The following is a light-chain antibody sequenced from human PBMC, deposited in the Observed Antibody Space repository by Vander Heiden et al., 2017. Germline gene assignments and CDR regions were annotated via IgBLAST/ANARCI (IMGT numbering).Light chain of an antibody. V-gene: IGKV1-5*03. CDR2: KAS. J-gene: IGKJ1*01. CDR3: QHYSSYSGT. CDR1: QSISSW. Sequence: DIQMTPSPSTLSASVGDRVTITCRASQSISSWLAWYQQKPGKAPKLLMYKASTLDSGVPSRFRGSGSGTEFTLTISSLQPDDFATYYCQHYSSYSGTFGQGTKVDFK.